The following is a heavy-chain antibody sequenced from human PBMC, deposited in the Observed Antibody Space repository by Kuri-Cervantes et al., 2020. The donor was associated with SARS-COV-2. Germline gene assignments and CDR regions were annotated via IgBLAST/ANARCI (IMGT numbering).Heavy chain of an antibody. D-gene: IGHD3-3*01. Sequence: GESLKISCAASGFTFSDYYMSWIRQAPGKGLEWVSYISSSGSTIYYADSVKGRFTISRDNAKNSLYLQMNSLRAEDTAVYYCARRLEYEFWSGPLDAFDIWGQGTMVTVSS. J-gene: IGHJ3*02. CDR2: ISSSGSTI. CDR1: GFTFSDYY. V-gene: IGHV3-11*04. CDR3: ARRLEYEFWSGPLDAFDI.